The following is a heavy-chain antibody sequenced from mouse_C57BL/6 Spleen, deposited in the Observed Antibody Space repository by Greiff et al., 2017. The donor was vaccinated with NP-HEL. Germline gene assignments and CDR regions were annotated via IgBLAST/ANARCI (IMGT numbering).Heavy chain of an antibody. J-gene: IGHJ4*01. CDR2: IYPGDGDT. Sequence: QVQLQQSGPELVKPGASVKISCKASGYAFSSSWMNWVKQRPGKGLEWIGRIYPGDGDTNYNGKFKGKATLTADKSSSTAYMQLSSLTSEDSAVYFCAIITTVYYAMDYWGQGTSVTVSS. CDR3: AIITTVYYAMDY. D-gene: IGHD1-1*01. CDR1: GYAFSSSW. V-gene: IGHV1-82*01.